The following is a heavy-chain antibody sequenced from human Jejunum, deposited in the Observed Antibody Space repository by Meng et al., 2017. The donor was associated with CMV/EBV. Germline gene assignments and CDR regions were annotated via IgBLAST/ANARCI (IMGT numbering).Heavy chain of an antibody. CDR2: ISAYNSNT. V-gene: IGHV1-18*01. CDR3: ARDPLLNSNFHPLEY. D-gene: IGHD4-11*01. Sequence: YTFTSYGISWVRRAPGQGFEWMGWISAYNSNTNYAETFQGRVTLSTDTSTNTAYMDLTNLRSDDTAVYFCARDPLLNSNFHPLEYWGQGTLVTVSS. J-gene: IGHJ4*02. CDR1: YTFTSYG.